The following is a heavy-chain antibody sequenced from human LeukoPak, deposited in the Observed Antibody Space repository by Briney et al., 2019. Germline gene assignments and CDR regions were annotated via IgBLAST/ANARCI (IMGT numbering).Heavy chain of an antibody. Sequence: ASVTVSCKASGGTFSSYAISWVRQAPGQGLEWMGGIIPIFGTANYAQKFQGRVTITADESTSTAYMELSSLRSEDTAMYYCARSPDGSGSYYDAFDIWGQGTRVTVSS. D-gene: IGHD3-10*01. V-gene: IGHV1-69*13. J-gene: IGHJ3*02. CDR3: ARSPDGSGSYYDAFDI. CDR2: IIPIFGTA. CDR1: GGTFSSYA.